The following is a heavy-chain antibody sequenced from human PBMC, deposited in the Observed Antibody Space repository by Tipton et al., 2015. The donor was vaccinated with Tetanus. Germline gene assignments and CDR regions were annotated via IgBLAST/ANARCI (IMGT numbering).Heavy chain of an antibody. D-gene: IGHD3-22*01. Sequence: TLSLTCTVAGDSISSGGYYWNWVRQNPGKGLEWIGYIYESGTTHYNPSLKSRVTLSLDMSKNHVSLNLTSVTAADTAVYYCARAVRFYYDSSTYYQYYFDSWGQGTLVTVSS. CDR1: GDSISSGGYY. CDR2: IYESGTT. CDR3: ARAVRFYYDSSTYYQYYFDS. J-gene: IGHJ4*02. V-gene: IGHV4-31*03.